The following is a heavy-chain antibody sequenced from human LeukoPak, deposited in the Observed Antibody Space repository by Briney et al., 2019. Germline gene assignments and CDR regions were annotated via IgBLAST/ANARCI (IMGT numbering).Heavy chain of an antibody. CDR2: IKSKTDGGTT. V-gene: IGHV3-15*01. Sequence: PGGSLRLSCAASGFTFSNAWMSWVRQAPGKGLEWVGRIKSKTDGGTTDYAAPVKGRFTISRDDSKNTLYLQMNSLKTEDTAVYYCTTGEYKDNTGYSSGWYRNPIAYFDYWGQGTLVTVSS. CDR3: TTGEYKDNTGYSSGWYRNPIAYFDY. J-gene: IGHJ4*02. D-gene: IGHD6-19*01. CDR1: GFTFSNAW.